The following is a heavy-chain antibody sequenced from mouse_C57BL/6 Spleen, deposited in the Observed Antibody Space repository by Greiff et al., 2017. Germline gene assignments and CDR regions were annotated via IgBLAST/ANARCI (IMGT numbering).Heavy chain of an antibody. D-gene: IGHD3-3*01. CDR3: TREGGDEGRYYGV. V-gene: IGHV1-15*01. CDR1: GYTFTDYE. CDR2: IDPETGGT. J-gene: IGHJ1*03. Sequence: VQLQQSGAELVRPGASVTLSCKASGYTFTDYEMHWVKQTPVHGLEWIGAIDPETGGTAYNQKFKGKAILTADKSSSTAYMELRSLTSEDSAVYYCTREGGDEGRYYGVWGTGTTVTVSS.